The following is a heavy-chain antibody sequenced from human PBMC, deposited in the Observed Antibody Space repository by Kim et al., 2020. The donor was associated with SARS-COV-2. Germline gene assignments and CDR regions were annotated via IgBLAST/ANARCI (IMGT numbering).Heavy chain of an antibody. CDR3: AITGIVGATYDY. Sequence: NYAQKFQGRVTITADKSTSTAYMELSSLRSEDTAVYYCAITGIVGATYDYWGQGTLVTVSS. V-gene: IGHV1-69*02. D-gene: IGHD1-26*01. J-gene: IGHJ4*02.